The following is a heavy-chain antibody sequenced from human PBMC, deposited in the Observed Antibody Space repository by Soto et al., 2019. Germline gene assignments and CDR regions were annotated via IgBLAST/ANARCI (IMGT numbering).Heavy chain of an antibody. J-gene: IGHJ3*02. CDR2: IIPIFGTA. Sequence: QVQLVQSGAEVKKPGASVKVSCKASGGTFSSFAISWVRQAPGQGLEWMGGIIPIFGTANYAQRFQGRVTITADESTRTPNLELSSLRSEDTAVYYCARGKPPGSIAFGAFDIWGQGTMVTVSS. D-gene: IGHD3-16*01. CDR1: GGTFSSFA. V-gene: IGHV1-69*01. CDR3: ARGKPPGSIAFGAFDI.